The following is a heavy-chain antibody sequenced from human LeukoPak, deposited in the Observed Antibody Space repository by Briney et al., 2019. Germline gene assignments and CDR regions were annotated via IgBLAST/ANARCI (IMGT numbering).Heavy chain of an antibody. J-gene: IGHJ2*01. CDR1: GYTFTSYY. D-gene: IGHD3-22*01. CDR3: ARATYYYDSSGLSGRYFDL. CDR2: INPSGGST. Sequence: ASAKVSCKASGYTFTSYYMHWVRQAPGQGLEWMGIINPSGGSTSCAQKFQGRVTMTRDTSTSTVYMELSSLRSEDTAVYYCARATYYYDSSGLSGRYFDLWGRGTLVTVSS. V-gene: IGHV1-46*01.